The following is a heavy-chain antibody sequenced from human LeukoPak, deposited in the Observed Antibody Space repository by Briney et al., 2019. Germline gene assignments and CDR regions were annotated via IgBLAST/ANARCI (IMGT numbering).Heavy chain of an antibody. J-gene: IGHJ4*02. CDR3: AREISDTAMAHYCFDY. D-gene: IGHD5-18*01. Sequence: PSETLSLTCTVSGGSISSSSYYWGWIRQPPGKGLEWIGSIYYSGSTYYNPSLKSRVTISVDTSRNQFSLKLSSVTAADTAVYYCAREISDTAMAHYCFDYWGQGTLVTVSS. CDR1: GGSISSSSYY. V-gene: IGHV4-39*07. CDR2: IYYSGST.